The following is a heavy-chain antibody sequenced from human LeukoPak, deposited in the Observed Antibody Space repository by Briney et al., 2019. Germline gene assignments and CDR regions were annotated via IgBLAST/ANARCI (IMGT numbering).Heavy chain of an antibody. D-gene: IGHD3-16*01. Sequence: GGSLRLSCAASGFTFSSYSMNWVRQAPGKGLEYVSGISSNGGSTYYANSVKGRFTISRDNSKNTLYLQMGSPRAEDMAVYYCARKGGYHYALDYWGQGTLVTVSS. CDR2: ISSNGGST. J-gene: IGHJ4*02. V-gene: IGHV3-64*01. CDR1: GFTFSSYS. CDR3: ARKGGYHYALDY.